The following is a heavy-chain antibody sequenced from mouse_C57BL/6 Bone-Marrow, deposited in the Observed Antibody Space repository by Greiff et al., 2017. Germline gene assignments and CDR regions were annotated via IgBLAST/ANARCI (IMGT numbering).Heavy chain of an antibody. Sequence: VQLQQPGAELVRPGSSVKLSCKASGYTFTSYWMHWVKQRPIQGLEWIGNIGPSDSETHYNQKFKDKATLTVDKSSSTAYMQLSSLTSEDSAVYYCARGYYGSSCAMDYWGQGTSVTVSS. D-gene: IGHD1-1*01. CDR2: IGPSDSET. CDR1: GYTFTSYW. V-gene: IGHV1-52*01. J-gene: IGHJ4*01. CDR3: ARGYYGSSCAMDY.